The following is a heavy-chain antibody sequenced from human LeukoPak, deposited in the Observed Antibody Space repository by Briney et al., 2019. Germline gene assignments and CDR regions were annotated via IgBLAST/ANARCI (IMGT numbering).Heavy chain of an antibody. CDR1: GFTVSTNY. CDR2: IYSGGST. Sequence: PGGSLRLSCAVSGFTVSTNYMNWVRQAPGKGLEWVSVIYSGGSTYYAGSVKGRFTISRDNSKNTLYLQMNSLRAEDTAVYYCARAGGEGTFDYWGQGTLVTVSS. CDR3: ARAGGEGTFDY. V-gene: IGHV3-53*01. D-gene: IGHD3-16*01. J-gene: IGHJ4*02.